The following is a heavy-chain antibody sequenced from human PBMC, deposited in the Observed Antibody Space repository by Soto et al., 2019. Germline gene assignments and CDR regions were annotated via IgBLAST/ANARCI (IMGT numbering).Heavy chain of an antibody. CDR2: ISAYNGNI. Sequence: ASVKVSCKASGYTFSSYGISWVRQAPGQGLEWMGWISAYNGNIKYTQKLQGRVTMTTDTSTSTAYMELRSLRSEDTAVYYCARDSPPVDYWARGTLVTVSS. CDR1: GYTFSSYG. J-gene: IGHJ4*02. V-gene: IGHV1-18*01. CDR3: ARDSPPVDY.